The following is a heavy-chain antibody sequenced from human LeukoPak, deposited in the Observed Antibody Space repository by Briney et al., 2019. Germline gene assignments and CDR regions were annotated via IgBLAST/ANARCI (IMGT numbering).Heavy chain of an antibody. CDR2: IYYSGST. D-gene: IGHD3-10*01. V-gene: IGHV4-59*01. Sequence: SETLSLTCTVSGGSISSYYWSWIRQPPGKGLEWIGYIYYSGSTNYNPSLKSRVTISVDTSKNQFSLKLSSVTAADTAVYYCARERGYGSGSYPDYWGQGTLVTVSS. CDR1: GGSISSYY. CDR3: ARERGYGSGSYPDY. J-gene: IGHJ4*02.